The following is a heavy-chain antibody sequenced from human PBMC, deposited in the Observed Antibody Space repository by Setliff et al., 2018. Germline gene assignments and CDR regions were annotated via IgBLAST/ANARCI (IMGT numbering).Heavy chain of an antibody. Sequence: PSETLSLTCTVSGGSISSGTYYWSWIRQPAGKGLEWIGRIYTSGSTNYNPSLKSRVTISVDTSKNQFSLKLSSVTAADTAVYYCARGPNSNYEGAFDIWGQETMVT. CDR2: IYTSGST. J-gene: IGHJ3*02. CDR1: GGSISSGTYY. D-gene: IGHD4-4*01. V-gene: IGHV4-61*02. CDR3: ARGPNSNYEGAFDI.